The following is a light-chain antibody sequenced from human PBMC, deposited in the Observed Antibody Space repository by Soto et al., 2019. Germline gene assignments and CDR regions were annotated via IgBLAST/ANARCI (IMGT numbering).Light chain of an antibody. Sequence: EIVLTQSPGTLSLSPGERATLSCRASQSVSSSYLAWYQQKPGQAPRLLIYGASSRATGIPDRFSGSGSGTDFTLNISRLEPEDVAVYYCQQYGRSPPITFGQGTRLEIK. CDR3: QQYGRSPPIT. CDR2: GAS. J-gene: IGKJ5*01. V-gene: IGKV3-20*01. CDR1: QSVSSSY.